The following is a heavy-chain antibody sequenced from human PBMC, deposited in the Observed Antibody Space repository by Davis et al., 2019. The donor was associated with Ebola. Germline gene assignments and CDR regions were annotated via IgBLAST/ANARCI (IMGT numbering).Heavy chain of an antibody. J-gene: IGHJ4*02. V-gene: IGHV4-4*02. D-gene: IGHD6-19*01. CDR3: ARYSSGWYFFDY. CDR2: IYHSGST. CDR1: GGSISSSNW. Sequence: MPGGSLRLSCAVSGGSISSSNWWSWVRPPPGKGLEWTGEIYHSGSTNYNPSLKSRVTISVDTSKNQFSLQLNSVTPEDTAVYYCARYSSGWYFFDYWGQGTLVTVSS.